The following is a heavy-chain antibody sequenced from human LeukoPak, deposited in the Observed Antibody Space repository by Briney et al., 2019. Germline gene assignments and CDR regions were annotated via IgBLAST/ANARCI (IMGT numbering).Heavy chain of an antibody. CDR3: ARATPPPTNNWFDP. CDR1: GYTFTGYY. Sequence: GASVKVSCKASGYTFTGYYMHWVRQAPGQGLEWMGWINPNSGGTNYAQKFQGWVTMTRDTSISTAYMELSRLRSDDTAVYYCARATPPPTNNWFDPWGQGTLVTVSS. D-gene: IGHD2-2*01. J-gene: IGHJ5*02. V-gene: IGHV1-2*04. CDR2: INPNSGGT.